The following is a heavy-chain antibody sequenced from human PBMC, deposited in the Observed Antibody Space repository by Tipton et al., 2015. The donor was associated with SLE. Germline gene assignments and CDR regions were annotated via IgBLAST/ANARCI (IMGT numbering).Heavy chain of an antibody. CDR2: ISWNSGSI. CDR3: AKVSERGDSTGYYDY. CDR1: GFTFDDYA. Sequence: SLRLSCAASGFTFDDYAMHWVRQVPGKGLEWVSGISWNSGSIGYADSVKGRFTISRDNAKNSLYLQMNSLRAEDMALYYCAKVSERGDSTGYYDYWGQGTLVTVSS. V-gene: IGHV3-9*03. J-gene: IGHJ4*02. D-gene: IGHD3-22*01.